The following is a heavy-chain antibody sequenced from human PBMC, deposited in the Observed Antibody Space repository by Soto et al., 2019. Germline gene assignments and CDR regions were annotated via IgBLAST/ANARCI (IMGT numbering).Heavy chain of an antibody. Sequence: EVQLLESGGGFVQPGGSLRLSCAASGFTFSNYAMSWVRQAPGKGLEWVSAITAYGDSIHYADSVKGRFTISRDSPKNTLYLQMDSRRAEDTAVYYCAKDPLGYDSDWYPPPGLDPWGQGTLVTVSS. D-gene: IGHD6-19*01. CDR1: GFTFSNYA. CDR3: AKDPLGYDSDWYPPPGLDP. J-gene: IGHJ5*02. CDR2: ITAYGDSI. V-gene: IGHV3-23*01.